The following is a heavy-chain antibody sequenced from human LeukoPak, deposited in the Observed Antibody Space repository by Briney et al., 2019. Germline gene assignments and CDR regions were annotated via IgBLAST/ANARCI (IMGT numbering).Heavy chain of an antibody. CDR1: GFTFSSYS. CDR2: ISSSSSTT. V-gene: IGHV3-48*01. D-gene: IGHD2-21*02. J-gene: IGHJ3*02. Sequence: TGGSLRLSCAASGFTFSSYSMNWVRQAPGKGLEWVSYISSSSSTTYYADSVKGRFTISRDNAKKSLYLQMNSLRVEDTAVYYCARVGTEPAFDIWGQGTMVTVSS. CDR3: ARVGTEPAFDI.